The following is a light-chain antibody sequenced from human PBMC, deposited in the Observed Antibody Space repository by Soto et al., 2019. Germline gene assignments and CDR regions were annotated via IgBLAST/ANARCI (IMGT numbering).Light chain of an antibody. CDR1: SSDIGAYDH. J-gene: IGLJ1*01. Sequence: QSALTQPASASGSPGQSITISCSGTSSDIGAYDHVAWLQQFPGKTPKLIIYSVSNRPSGVSYRFSGSKSGNTASLTISGLQAEDEADYYCISYTVSRSYVFGTGTKSPS. V-gene: IGLV2-14*01. CDR3: ISYTVSRSYV. CDR2: SVS.